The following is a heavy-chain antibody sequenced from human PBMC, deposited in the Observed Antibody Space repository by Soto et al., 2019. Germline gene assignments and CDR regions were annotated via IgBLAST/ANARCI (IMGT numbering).Heavy chain of an antibody. J-gene: IGHJ5*02. D-gene: IGHD4-17*01. CDR1: GFTFRNYA. V-gene: IGHV3-23*01. CDR2: LLRSGSSA. CDR3: AKDAISGDGIWLMDS. Sequence: GGSLRLSCAASGFTFRNYAMTWARQAPGKGLEWVSSLLRSGSSAYYADSVRGRFTISSDTSANSLYLQMDNLRAEDTAIYYCAKDAISGDGIWLMDSWGQGTVVTVSS.